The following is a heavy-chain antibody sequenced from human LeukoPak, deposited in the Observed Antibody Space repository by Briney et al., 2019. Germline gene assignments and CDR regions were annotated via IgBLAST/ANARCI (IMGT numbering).Heavy chain of an antibody. CDR3: AKSVGVISAYDY. D-gene: IGHD3-10*01. V-gene: IGHV3-7*03. CDR2: ITPDGSEK. Sequence: GGSLRLSCVVSEFTFSNYWMSWVRQAPGKGLEWVANITPDGSEKYYVDSVKGRFTISRDNSKNTLYLQLNSLRAEDTAVYYCAKSVGVISAYDYWGQGTLVTVSS. CDR1: EFTFSNYW. J-gene: IGHJ4*02.